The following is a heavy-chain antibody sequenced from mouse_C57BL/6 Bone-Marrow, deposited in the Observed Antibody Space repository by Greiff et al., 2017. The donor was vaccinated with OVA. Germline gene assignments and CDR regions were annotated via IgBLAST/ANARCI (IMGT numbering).Heavy chain of an antibody. Sequence: QVQLQQPGAELVKPGASVKLSCKASGYTFTSYWMQWVKQRPGQGLEWIGEIDPSDSYTNYNQKFKGKATLTVDTSSSTAYMQLSSRTSEDSAVYYCASAVFAYWGQGPLVTVSA. CDR2: IDPSDSYT. CDR3: ASAVFAY. V-gene: IGHV1-50*01. J-gene: IGHJ3*01. CDR1: GYTFTSYW.